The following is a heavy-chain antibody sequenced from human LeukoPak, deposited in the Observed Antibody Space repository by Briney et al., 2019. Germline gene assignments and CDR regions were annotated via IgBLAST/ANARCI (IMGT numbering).Heavy chain of an antibody. CDR2: ISPNSGGT. V-gene: IGHV1-2*02. Sequence: VASVKVSCEASGYTFTGYYVHWVRQAPGQGLEWMGWISPNSGGTNYAQKFQGRVTMTRDTSISTAYMELSRLRSDDTAVYYCARDEMGDYWGQGTLVTVSS. J-gene: IGHJ4*02. D-gene: IGHD1-26*01. CDR3: ARDEMGDY. CDR1: GYTFTGYY.